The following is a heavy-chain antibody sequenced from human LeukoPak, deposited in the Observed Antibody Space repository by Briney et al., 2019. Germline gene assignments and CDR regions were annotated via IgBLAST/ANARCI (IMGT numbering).Heavy chain of an antibody. CDR1: GGSISSYY. J-gene: IGHJ3*02. Sequence: SETLSLTCTVSGGSISSYYWSWIRQPPGKGLEWIGYIYYSGSTNYNPSLKSRVTISVDTSKNQFSLKLSSVTAADTAVHYCARVGYNWNGGRAFDIWGQGTMVTVSS. D-gene: IGHD1-20*01. CDR2: IYYSGST. V-gene: IGHV4-59*01. CDR3: ARVGYNWNGGRAFDI.